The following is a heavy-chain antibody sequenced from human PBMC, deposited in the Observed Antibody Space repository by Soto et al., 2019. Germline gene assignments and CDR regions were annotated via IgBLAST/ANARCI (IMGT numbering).Heavy chain of an antibody. D-gene: IGHD2-2*01. CDR2: TYYRSKWYN. V-gene: IGHV6-1*01. CDR1: GDSVSSNSAT. CDR3: TRENGAAAQAHYYYGMDV. Sequence: KQSQTLSLTCAISGDSVSSNSATWNWIRQSPSRGLEWLGRTYYRSKWYNDYAVSVKSRLTINPDTSKNQLSLQLHSVTPDDTAVYYCTRENGAAAQAHYYYGMDVWGQGTAVTVSS. J-gene: IGHJ6*02.